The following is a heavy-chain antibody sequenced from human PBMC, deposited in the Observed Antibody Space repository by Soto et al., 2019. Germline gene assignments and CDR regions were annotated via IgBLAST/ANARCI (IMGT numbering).Heavy chain of an antibody. D-gene: IGHD6-6*01. CDR1: GGTFSSYA. V-gene: IGHV1-69*01. CDR2: IIPIFGTA. Sequence: QVQLVQSGAEVKKPGSSVKVSCKASGGTFSSYAISWVRQAPGQGLEWMGGIIPIFGTANYAQKFQCRATIHADAPTSTAYMGLSSLRSEDTGVYYCERVTGAQLVQEGDYSYYGIGVRGQGTTVTVSS. CDR3: ERVTGAQLVQEGDYSYYGIGV. J-gene: IGHJ6*02.